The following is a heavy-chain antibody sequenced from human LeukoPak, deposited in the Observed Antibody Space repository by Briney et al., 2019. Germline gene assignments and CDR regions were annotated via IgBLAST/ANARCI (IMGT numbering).Heavy chain of an antibody. V-gene: IGHV3-21*01. Sequence: PGGSLRLSCAASGFTFSSQNMNWVRQAPGKGLEWVSSITTTGGDVNYADSVKGRFTISRDNAKNSLYLQLNSLRAEDTAVYYCARSTTVTPGAYWGQGTLVTVSS. D-gene: IGHD4-17*01. CDR2: ITTTGGDV. CDR3: ARSTTVTPGAY. J-gene: IGHJ4*02. CDR1: GFTFSSQN.